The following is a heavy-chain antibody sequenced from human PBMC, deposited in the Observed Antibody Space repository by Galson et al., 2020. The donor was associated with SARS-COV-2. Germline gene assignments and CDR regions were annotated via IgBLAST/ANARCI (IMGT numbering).Heavy chain of an antibody. V-gene: IGHV3-21*01. CDR1: GLTISKYT. CDR3: ARAVGTAVVYYWYFDL. Sequence: KIGESLKIPCAASGLTISKYTMNWVRQAPGKGPEWLSPMSSSGRQKYYAASVRGRFTISRDNAGNSLYLQMNSLRPEDTAVYYCARAVGTAVVYYWYFDLWGRGTLVTVSS. CDR2: MSSSGRQK. J-gene: IGHJ2*01. D-gene: IGHD1-26*01.